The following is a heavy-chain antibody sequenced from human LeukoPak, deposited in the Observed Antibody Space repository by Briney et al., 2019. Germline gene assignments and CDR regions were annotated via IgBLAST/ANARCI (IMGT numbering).Heavy chain of an antibody. CDR3: ARARGDGYLTHYFDY. J-gene: IGHJ4*02. D-gene: IGHD5-24*01. CDR2: IKQDGSEK. CDR1: GFTFSSYW. V-gene: IGHV3-7*01. Sequence: GGSLRLSCAASGFTFSSYWMSWVRQAPGKGLEWVANIKQDGSEKYYVDSVKGRFTISRDNAKNSLYLQMNSLRAEDTAVYYCARARGDGYLTHYFDYWGQGTLVTVSS.